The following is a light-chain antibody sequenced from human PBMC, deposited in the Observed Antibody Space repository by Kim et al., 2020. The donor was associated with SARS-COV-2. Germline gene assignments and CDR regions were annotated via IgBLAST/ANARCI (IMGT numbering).Light chain of an antibody. CDR3: QQYGSS. Sequence: PGDSATLSGRASRSVTSDYLAWYQQKPGQAPRLLIYAAASRATGIPDRFRGSGSGTDFTLTIKRLEPDDFAVYYCQQYGSSFGQGTKVDIK. J-gene: IGKJ1*01. V-gene: IGKV3-20*01. CDR1: RSVTSDY. CDR2: AAA.